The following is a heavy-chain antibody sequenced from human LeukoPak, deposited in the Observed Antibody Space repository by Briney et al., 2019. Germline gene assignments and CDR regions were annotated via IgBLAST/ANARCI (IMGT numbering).Heavy chain of an antibody. V-gene: IGHV4-59*08. D-gene: IGHD5-24*01. Sequence: SETLSPTCTVSGGSISSYYWSWIRQPPGKGLEWIGYIYYSGSTNYNPSLKSRVTISVDTSKNQFSLKLSSVTAADTAVYYCARSIINREDAFDIWGQGTMVTVSS. CDR2: IYYSGST. J-gene: IGHJ3*02. CDR1: GGSISSYY. CDR3: ARSIINREDAFDI.